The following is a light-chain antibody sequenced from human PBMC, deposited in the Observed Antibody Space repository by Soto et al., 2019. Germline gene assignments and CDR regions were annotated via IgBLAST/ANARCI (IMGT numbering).Light chain of an antibody. CDR3: QQRSDWPRT. V-gene: IGKV3-11*01. CDR1: RRVSRY. CDR2: YAS. Sequence: ELVLTQSPGPLSLSPGERATLSCRAGRRVSRYAAWYQQKPGQAPRLLIYYASNRATGIPARFSGSGSGTDVTLTISSLEPEDFAVYYCQQRSDWPRTFGQGTKVDIK. J-gene: IGKJ1*01.